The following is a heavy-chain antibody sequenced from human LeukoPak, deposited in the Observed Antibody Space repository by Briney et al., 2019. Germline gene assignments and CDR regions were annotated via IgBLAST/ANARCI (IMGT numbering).Heavy chain of an antibody. Sequence: SVKVSCKASGGTFSSYAISWVRQAPGQGLEWMGRIIPIFATANYAQKFQGRVTITADKSTSTAYMELSSLRSEDTAVYYCARGGYYYDSSGYYYGAFDIWGQGTMVTVSS. CDR3: ARGGYYYDSSGYYYGAFDI. D-gene: IGHD3-22*01. CDR1: GGTFSSYA. CDR2: IIPIFATA. J-gene: IGHJ3*02. V-gene: IGHV1-69*06.